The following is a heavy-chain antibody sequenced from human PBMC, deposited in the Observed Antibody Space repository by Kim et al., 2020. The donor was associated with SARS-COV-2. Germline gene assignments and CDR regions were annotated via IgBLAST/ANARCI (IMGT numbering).Heavy chain of an antibody. V-gene: IGHV3-53*04. Sequence: DSVKGRFTISRHNSKNTLYLQMNSLRAEDTAVYYCARSYSGSYHYWYFDLWGRGTLVTVSS. CDR3: ARSYSGSYHYWYFDL. J-gene: IGHJ2*01. D-gene: IGHD1-26*01.